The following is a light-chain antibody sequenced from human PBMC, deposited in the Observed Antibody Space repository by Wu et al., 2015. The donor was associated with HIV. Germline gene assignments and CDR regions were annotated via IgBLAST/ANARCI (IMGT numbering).Light chain of an antibody. V-gene: IGKV3-15*01. Sequence: EIVMTQSPATLSVSPGERAALSCGASQGVSSNLAWYQQKPGQAPRLLIYGASTRATGIPARFSGSGSGTDFTLTISSMQSEDFAVYYCQQYNNWPRTFGQGTKVELK. J-gene: IGKJ1*01. CDR3: QQYNNWPRT. CDR1: QGVSSN. CDR2: GAS.